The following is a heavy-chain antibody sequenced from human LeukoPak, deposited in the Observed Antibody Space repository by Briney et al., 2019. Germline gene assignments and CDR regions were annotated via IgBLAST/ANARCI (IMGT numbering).Heavy chain of an antibody. Sequence: PGGSLRLSCAVSGSTFSSYGMHWVRQAPGKGLEWVAVISYDGSNKYYADSVKGRFTISRDNSKNTLYLQMNSLRAEDTAVYYCAKGALSDSSGYYWVDYWGQGTLVTVSS. V-gene: IGHV3-30*18. J-gene: IGHJ4*02. D-gene: IGHD3-22*01. CDR1: GSTFSSYG. CDR3: AKGALSDSSGYYWVDY. CDR2: ISYDGSNK.